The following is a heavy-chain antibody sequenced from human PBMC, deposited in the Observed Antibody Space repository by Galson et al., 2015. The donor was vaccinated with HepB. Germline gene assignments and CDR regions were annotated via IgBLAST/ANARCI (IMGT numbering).Heavy chain of an antibody. CDR1: GGTFSSYA. J-gene: IGHJ5*02. V-gene: IGHV1-69*10. D-gene: IGHD3-3*01. CDR2: IIPILGIA. Sequence: SVKVSCKAPGGTFSSYAISWVRQAPGQGLEWMGGIIPILGIANYAQKFQGRVTITADKSTSTAYMELSSLRSEDTAVYYCARDRGQELRFLEWLLRGWFDPWGQGTLVTVSS. CDR3: ARDRGQELRFLEWLLRGWFDP.